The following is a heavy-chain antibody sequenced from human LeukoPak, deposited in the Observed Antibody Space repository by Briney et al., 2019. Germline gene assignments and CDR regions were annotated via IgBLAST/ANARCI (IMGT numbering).Heavy chain of an antibody. CDR1: GFTFSSYS. V-gene: IGHV3-21*01. D-gene: IGHD3-16*02. J-gene: IGHJ4*02. CDR2: TSSSSSSYI. CDR3: ATGELSLYFFDY. Sequence: GGSLRLSCAASGFTFSSYSMNWVRQAPGKGLEWVSSTSSSSSSYIYYEDSVKGRFTISRDNAKNSLCLQMNSLRAEDTAVYYCATGELSLYFFDYWGQGTLVTVSS.